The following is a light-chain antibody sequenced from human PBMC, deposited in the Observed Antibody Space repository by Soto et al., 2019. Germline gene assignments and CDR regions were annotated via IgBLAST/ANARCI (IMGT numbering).Light chain of an antibody. J-gene: IGKJ1*01. CDR3: QQYSGSPRT. CDR1: QSVSSSY. V-gene: IGKV3-20*01. Sequence: EIVLTQSPGTLSLSPGERATLSCRASQSVSSSYLAWYQQKPGQAPRLLIYGASSRDTGIPDRFSGSGSGIDFTLTISRLEPEDFAVYYCQQYSGSPRTFGQGTKVDIK. CDR2: GAS.